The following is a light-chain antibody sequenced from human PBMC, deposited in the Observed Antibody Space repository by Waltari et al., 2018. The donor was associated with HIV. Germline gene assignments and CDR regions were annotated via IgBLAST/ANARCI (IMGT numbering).Light chain of an antibody. J-gene: IGLJ2*01. CDR1: SIDVGGYNL. CDR2: KVS. Sequence: QSALTQPASVSGSPGQSITISCTGPSIDVGGYNLVSWYQQHQGKAPKLMIYKVSKRPSGVSNRFSGSKSGNTASLTISVRQAEDEADYYCCAYAGSTTYVIFGGGTKRTGL. V-gene: IGLV2-23*02. CDR3: CAYAGSTTYVI.